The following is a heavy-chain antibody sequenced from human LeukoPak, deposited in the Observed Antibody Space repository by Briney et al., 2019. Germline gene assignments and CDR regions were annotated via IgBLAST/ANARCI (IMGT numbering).Heavy chain of an antibody. CDR1: GFTFSDYY. Sequence: GGSLRLSCAASGFTFSDYYMSCIRQAPGKGREWGSYISSSGSTIYYADSVKGRFTISRDNAKNSLYLQMNSLRAEDTAVYYCARDRYYDIGGIDYWGQGTLVTVSS. CDR3: ARDRYYDIGGIDY. D-gene: IGHD3-9*01. V-gene: IGHV3-11*01. CDR2: ISSSGSTI. J-gene: IGHJ4*02.